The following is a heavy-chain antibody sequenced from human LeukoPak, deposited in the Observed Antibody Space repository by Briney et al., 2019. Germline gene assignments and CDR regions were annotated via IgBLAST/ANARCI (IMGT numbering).Heavy chain of an antibody. CDR2: VYRSVNT. CDR1: GGSISQYY. CDR3: ARVKDFAYSFFDL. V-gene: IGHV4-59*01. J-gene: IGHJ2*01. Sequence: SETLSLTCTLAGGSISQYYWSWVRQPPGKGAGWGGYVYRSVNTNYNPSLKSRVTISLDTSKNHFSLNLTSVTAADTAVYYCARVKDFAYSFFDLWGRGTLVTVSS.